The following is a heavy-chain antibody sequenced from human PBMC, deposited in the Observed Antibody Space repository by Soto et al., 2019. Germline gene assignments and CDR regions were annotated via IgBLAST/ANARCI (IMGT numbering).Heavy chain of an antibody. J-gene: IGHJ6*02. CDR3: ASCGYGSSPCYFYGMEV. CDR2: IDPSDSYT. V-gene: IGHV5-10-1*01. CDR1: GYSFTSYW. D-gene: IGHD6-13*01. Sequence: PGEALKISGKGSGYSFTSYWITWVRQMPGKGLEWMGRIDPSDSYTNYSPSFQGHVTISADKSISTAYLQWSSLKASDTAMYYFASCGYGSSPCYFYGMEVWGQGTTVTGSS.